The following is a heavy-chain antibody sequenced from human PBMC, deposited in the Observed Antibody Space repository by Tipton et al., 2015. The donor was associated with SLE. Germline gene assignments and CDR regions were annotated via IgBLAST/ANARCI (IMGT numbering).Heavy chain of an antibody. D-gene: IGHD6-6*01. V-gene: IGHV3-9*01. CDR2: IRWNSGSI. CDR3: AKAIGEAARPGYFQP. J-gene: IGHJ1*01. CDR1: GFTFGDFS. Sequence: SLRLSCAASGFTFGDFSMHWVRQAPGEGLEWVSGIRWNSGSIGYADSVKGRFTISRDNAKNSLYLQMNSLRAEDTALYYCAKAIGEAARPGYFQPWGQGTLVTVSS.